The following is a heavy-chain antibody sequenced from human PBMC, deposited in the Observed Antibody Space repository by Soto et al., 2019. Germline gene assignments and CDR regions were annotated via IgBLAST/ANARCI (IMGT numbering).Heavy chain of an antibody. J-gene: IGHJ5*02. CDR2: INHSGST. CDR1: GGSFSGYY. V-gene: IGHV4-34*01. CDR3: ARGGSEDIVVVVAATGNWFDP. Sequence: SETLSLTCAVYGGSFSGYYWSWIRQPPGKGLEWIGEINHSGSTNYNPSLKSRVTISVDTSKNQFSLKLSSVSAADTAVYYCARGGSEDIVVVVAATGNWFDPWGQGTLVTVSS. D-gene: IGHD2-15*01.